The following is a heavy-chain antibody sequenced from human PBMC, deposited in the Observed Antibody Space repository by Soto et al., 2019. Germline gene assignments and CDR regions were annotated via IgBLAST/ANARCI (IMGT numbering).Heavy chain of an antibody. D-gene: IGHD4-17*01. CDR3: TKVVYGGNSAPNSGMDV. CDR2: VNTGGSST. J-gene: IGHJ6*02. Sequence: EVQLLESGGGFVQPGGSLRLSCAASGFTFSSYAMSWVRLAPGKGLEWVSTVNTGGSSTFYADSVKGRFPISRDNSQNSLFLQMSSLRAEDTAIYYCTKVVYGGNSAPNSGMDVWGQGATVTVSS. V-gene: IGHV3-23*01. CDR1: GFTFSSYA.